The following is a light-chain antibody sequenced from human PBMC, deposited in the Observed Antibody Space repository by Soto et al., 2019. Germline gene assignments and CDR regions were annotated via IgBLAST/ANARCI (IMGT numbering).Light chain of an antibody. CDR3: SSYAASNNFYFV. Sequence: QSALTQPPSASGSPGQSVTISCNGTSSDVGGYNYVSCYQQYPGRAPKLMIYEVTKRPSGVPDRFSGSKSGNTASLTVSGLQAEDEADYYCSSYAASNNFYFVFGGGTKLTVL. CDR2: EVT. V-gene: IGLV2-8*01. CDR1: SSDVGGYNY. J-gene: IGLJ3*02.